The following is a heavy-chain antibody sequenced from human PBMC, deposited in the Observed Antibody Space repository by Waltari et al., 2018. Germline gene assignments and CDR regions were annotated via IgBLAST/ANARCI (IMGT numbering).Heavy chain of an antibody. CDR3: ARGVVPAAPGVYYYYMDV. CDR2: INHSGST. V-gene: IGHV4-34*01. Sequence: QVQLQQWGAGLLKPSETLSLTCAVYGGSFSGYYWSWIRQPPGKGLEWIGEINHSGSTNYNPSLKSRVTISVDTSKNQFSLKLSSVTAADTAVYYCARGVVPAAPGVYYYYMDVWGKGTTVTISS. D-gene: IGHD2-2*01. J-gene: IGHJ6*03. CDR1: GGSFSGYY.